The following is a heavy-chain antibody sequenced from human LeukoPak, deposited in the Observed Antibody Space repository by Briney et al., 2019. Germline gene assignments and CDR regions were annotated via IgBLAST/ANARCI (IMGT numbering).Heavy chain of an antibody. J-gene: IGHJ6*02. V-gene: IGHV3-43*02. D-gene: IGHD5-18*01. Sequence: GGSLRLSCAASGLMFDDYAMNWVRQAPGKGPEWVSLISGDGGSTYYADSVKGRFTISRDNSKNSLYLQMNSLRTEDTALYYCAKSRYSYGYNYYYAMDVWGQGTTVTVSS. CDR3: AKSRYSYGYNYYYAMDV. CDR1: GLMFDDYA. CDR2: ISGDGGST.